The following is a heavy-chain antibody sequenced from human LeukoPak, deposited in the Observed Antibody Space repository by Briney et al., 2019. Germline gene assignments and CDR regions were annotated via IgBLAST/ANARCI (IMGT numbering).Heavy chain of an antibody. Sequence: GRSLRLSCAASGFTFSSYSMNWVRQAPGEGLEWVSSISSSSSYIYYADSVKGRFTISRDNAKNSLYLQMNSLRAEDTAVYYCASIVGATFDYWGQGTLVAVSS. CDR3: ASIVGATFDY. CDR1: GFTFSSYS. D-gene: IGHD1-26*01. CDR2: ISSSSSYI. J-gene: IGHJ4*02. V-gene: IGHV3-21*01.